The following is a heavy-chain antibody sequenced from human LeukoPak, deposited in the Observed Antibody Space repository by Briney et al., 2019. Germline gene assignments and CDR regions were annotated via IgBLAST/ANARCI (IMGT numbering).Heavy chain of an antibody. V-gene: IGHV4-30-2*01. CDR1: GGSISSGGYS. CDR3: ARGRGYYGSGSYLGWFDP. D-gene: IGHD3-10*01. J-gene: IGHJ5*02. CDR2: VYHSGST. Sequence: PSETLSLTCAVSGGSISSGGYSWSWIRQPPGKGLEWIGYVYHSGSTYYNPSLKSRVTISVDTSKNQFSLKLSSVTAADTAVYYCARGRGYYGSGSYLGWFDPWGQGTLVTVSS.